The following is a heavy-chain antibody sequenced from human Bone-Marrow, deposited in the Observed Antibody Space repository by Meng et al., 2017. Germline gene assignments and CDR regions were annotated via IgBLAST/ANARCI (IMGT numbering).Heavy chain of an antibody. D-gene: IGHD3-3*01. J-gene: IGHJ5*02. CDR2: IYHDGST. CDR1: GASISSSHW. Sequence: QVQRAKAGPGLVEPSGTLSLTCAVSGASISSSHWLGWVRQPPGKGLEWIGEIYHDGSTNYTPSLKSRVTISVDKSKNQFSLKLSSVTAADTAVYYCARAAYDIWSGYAPWGQGSLVTVSS. CDR3: ARAAYDIWSGYAP. V-gene: IGHV4-4*02.